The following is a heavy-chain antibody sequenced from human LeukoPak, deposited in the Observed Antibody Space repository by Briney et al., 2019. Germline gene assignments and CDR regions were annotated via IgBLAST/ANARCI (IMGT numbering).Heavy chain of an antibody. CDR2: IYTSGST. CDR1: GGSISSYY. J-gene: IGHJ6*03. V-gene: IGHV4-4*07. CDR3: TRDTYYYGSGSYYMGGGYSAYYFMDV. D-gene: IGHD3-10*01. Sequence: PSETLSLTCTVAGGSISSYYWSWIRQPAGKGLEWIGRIYTSGSTNYNPSLKSRVTMSVDTSKNQFSLKLSSVTAADTAVYYCTRDTYYYGSGSYYMGGGYSAYYFMDVWGKGTTVTISS.